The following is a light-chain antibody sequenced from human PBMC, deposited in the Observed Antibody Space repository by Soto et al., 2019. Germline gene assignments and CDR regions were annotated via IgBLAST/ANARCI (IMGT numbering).Light chain of an antibody. CDR1: GGSIANNY. CDR2: QDN. J-gene: IGLJ3*02. CDR3: HSYVSSAHGV. Sequence: NFMLTQPHSVSESPGKTVTISCTRSGGSIANNYVQWYQKRPGSAPTPVIFQDNERPSGVPDRFSGSIDSSSNSASLTISGLRTDDEADYYCHSYVSSAHGVFGGGTKLTVL. V-gene: IGLV6-57*04.